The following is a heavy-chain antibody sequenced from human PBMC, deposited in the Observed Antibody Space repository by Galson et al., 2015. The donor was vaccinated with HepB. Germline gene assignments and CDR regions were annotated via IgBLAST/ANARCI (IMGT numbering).Heavy chain of an antibody. CDR2: ISYDGNSR. J-gene: IGHJ6*02. CDR3: ARDKVTERGGDYYGVDV. D-gene: IGHD3-16*01. V-gene: IGHV3-30-3*01. Sequence: SLRLSCAGSDFTFNYYTMHWVRQAPGKGLEWLSFISYDGNSRYYADSVKGRFTIPRDDSKSTLYLQMNGLRDDDTALYYCARDKVTERGGDYYGVDVWGQGTTVIVSS. CDR1: DFTFNYYT.